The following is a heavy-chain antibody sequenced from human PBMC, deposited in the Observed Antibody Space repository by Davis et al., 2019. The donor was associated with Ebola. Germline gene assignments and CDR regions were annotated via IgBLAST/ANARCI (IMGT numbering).Heavy chain of an antibody. CDR3: AKEVVRGAFDY. CDR2: ISYDGSNK. V-gene: IGHV3-30*18. J-gene: IGHJ4*02. Sequence: GESLKISCAASGFTFSSYGMHWVRQAPGKGLEWVAVISYDGSNKYYADSVKGRFTISRDNAKNSLYLQMNSLRAEDTAVYYCAKEVVRGAFDYWGQGTLVTVSS. D-gene: IGHD3-10*01. CDR1: GFTFSSYG.